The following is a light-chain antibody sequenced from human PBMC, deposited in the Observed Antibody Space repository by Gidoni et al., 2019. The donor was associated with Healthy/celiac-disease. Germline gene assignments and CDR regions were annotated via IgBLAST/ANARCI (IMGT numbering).Light chain of an antibody. V-gene: IGKV4-1*01. CDR2: WAS. CDR1: QSVLYRSNNKNY. CDR3: QQYYSTPFT. Sequence: DIVMTQSPDSLAVSLGERATINCKSSQSVLYRSNNKNYLAWYQQKPGQPPKLLIYWASTRESGVPDRFRGSGSGTDFTLTISSLQAEDVAVYYCQQYYSTPFTFGPGTKVDIK. J-gene: IGKJ3*01.